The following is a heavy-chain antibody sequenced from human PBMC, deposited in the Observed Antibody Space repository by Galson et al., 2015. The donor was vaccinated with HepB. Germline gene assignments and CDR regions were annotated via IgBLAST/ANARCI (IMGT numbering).Heavy chain of an antibody. V-gene: IGHV3-30*18. D-gene: IGHD1-26*01. CDR3: AKEGWELQNYYYYMDV. CDR1: GFTFSSYG. CDR2: ISYDGSNK. Sequence: SLRLSCAASGFTFSSYGMHWVRQAPGKGLEWVAVISYDGSNKYYADSVKGRFTISRDNSKNTLYLQMNSLRAEDTAVYYCAKEGWELQNYYYYMDVWGKGTTVTVSS. J-gene: IGHJ6*03.